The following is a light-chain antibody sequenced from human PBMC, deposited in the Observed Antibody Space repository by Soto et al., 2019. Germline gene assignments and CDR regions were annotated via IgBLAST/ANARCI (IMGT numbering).Light chain of an antibody. CDR1: SSDVGSYNR. J-gene: IGLJ1*01. Sequence: QAVVTQPPSVSGSPGQAVTMSCTGTSSDVGSYNRVSWYQQPPGTAPKLMIYEVNNRPSGVPDRFSGSKSGNTASLTISGLQAEDEADYYCSSYTSNSTYVFGPGTKLTVL. V-gene: IGLV2-18*02. CDR3: SSYTSNSTYV. CDR2: EVN.